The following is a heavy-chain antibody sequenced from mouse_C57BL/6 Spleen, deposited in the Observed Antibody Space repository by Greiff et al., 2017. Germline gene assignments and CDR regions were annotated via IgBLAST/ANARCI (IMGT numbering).Heavy chain of an antibody. V-gene: IGHV2-2*01. CDR1: GFSLTSYG. CDR3: ARKGDYDYGYAMDY. CDR2: IWSGGST. Sequence: QVQLKQSGPGLVQPSQSLSITCTVSGFSLTSYGVHWVRQSPGKGLEWLGVIWSGGSTDYNAAFISSLSISKDNSKSQVFFKMNSLQADDTAIYYCARKGDYDYGYAMDYWGQGTSVTVSS. J-gene: IGHJ4*01. D-gene: IGHD2-4*01.